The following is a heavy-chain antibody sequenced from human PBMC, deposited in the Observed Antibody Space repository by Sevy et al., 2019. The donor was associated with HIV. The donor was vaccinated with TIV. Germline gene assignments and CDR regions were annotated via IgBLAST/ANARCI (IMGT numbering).Heavy chain of an antibody. V-gene: IGHV4-59*01. CDR1: GGSISSYF. J-gene: IGHJ4*02. CDR2: IYFTGNT. CDR3: ARDSTTRPRVLDY. D-gene: IGHD1-1*01. Sequence: SETLSLTCSVSGGSISSYFWSWVRQSPGKGLEWIGNIYFTGNTDYSPSLKSRVTLSLDTSKSHFSLILNSVTAADTAVYYCARDSTTRPRVLDYWGQGTLVTVSS.